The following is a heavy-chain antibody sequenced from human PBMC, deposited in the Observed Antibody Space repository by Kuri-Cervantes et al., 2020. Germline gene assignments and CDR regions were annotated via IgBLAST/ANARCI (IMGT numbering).Heavy chain of an antibody. D-gene: IGHD3-3*01. J-gene: IGHJ3*02. CDR3: AREAGILRFLEWPWGDAFDI. CDR1: GFTFSSYA. Sequence: GGSLRLSCAASGFTFSSYAMSWVRQAPGKGLEWVSSISSSRSYIYYADSVKGRFTISRDNAKNSLYLQMNSLRAEDTAVYYCAREAGILRFLEWPWGDAFDIWGQGTMVTVSS. CDR2: ISSSRSYI. V-gene: IGHV3-21*01.